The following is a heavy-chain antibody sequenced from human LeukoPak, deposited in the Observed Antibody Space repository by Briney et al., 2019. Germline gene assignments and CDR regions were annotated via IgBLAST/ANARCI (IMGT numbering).Heavy chain of an antibody. V-gene: IGHV3-74*01. D-gene: IGHD6-19*01. CDR2: MNSDGSTT. Sequence: ETLSLTCAVYGGSFSGYYWSWIRQPPGKGLVWVSRMNSDGSTTNYADSVKGRFTISRDNSKNTLYLQMNSLRAEDTAVYYCAKEKGYSSGWYLLLDYWGQGTLATVSS. CDR1: GGSFSGYY. CDR3: AKEKGYSSGWYLLLDY. J-gene: IGHJ4*02.